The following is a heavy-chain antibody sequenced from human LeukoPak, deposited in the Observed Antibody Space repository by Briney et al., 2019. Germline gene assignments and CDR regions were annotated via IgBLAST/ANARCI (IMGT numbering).Heavy chain of an antibody. CDR2: IKQDGSEK. V-gene: IGHV3-7*01. J-gene: IGHJ4*02. CDR1: GFTFSSYW. CDR3: ARVRHGSGSRRPFDY. Sequence: GGSLRLSCAASGFTFSSYWMSWVRQAPGKGLEWVANIKQDGSEKYYVDSVKGRFTISGDNSKNTLYLQMGSLRAEDMAVYYCARVRHGSGSRRPFDYWGQGTLVTVSS. D-gene: IGHD3-10*01.